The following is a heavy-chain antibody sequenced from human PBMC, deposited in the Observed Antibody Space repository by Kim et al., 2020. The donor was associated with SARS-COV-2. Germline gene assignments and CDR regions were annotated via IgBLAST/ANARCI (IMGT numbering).Heavy chain of an antibody. CDR1: GFTFDDYA. CDR3: AKDSRSGYYDSSGYYYVGYYYYGMDV. CDR2: ISWNSGSI. V-gene: IGHV3-9*01. Sequence: GGSLRLSCAASGFTFDDYAMHWVRQAPGKGLEWVSGISWNSGSIGYADSVKGRFTISRDNAKNSLYLQMNSLRAEDTALYYCAKDSRSGYYDSSGYYYVGYYYYGMDVWGQGTTVTVSS. J-gene: IGHJ6*02. D-gene: IGHD3-22*01.